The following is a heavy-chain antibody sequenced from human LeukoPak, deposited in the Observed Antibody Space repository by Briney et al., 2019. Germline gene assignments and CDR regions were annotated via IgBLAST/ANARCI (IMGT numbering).Heavy chain of an antibody. CDR3: AREYSDYYYGMDV. J-gene: IGHJ6*02. V-gene: IGHV1-2*02. Sequence: ASVKVSCKASGYTFTGYYMHWVRQAPGQGLEWMGWINPNSGGTNYAQKFQGRVTMTRDTSISTAYMELSRLRSDGTAVYYCAREYSDYYYGMDVWGQGTTVTVSS. CDR2: INPNSGGT. CDR1: GYTFTGYY. D-gene: IGHD2-15*01.